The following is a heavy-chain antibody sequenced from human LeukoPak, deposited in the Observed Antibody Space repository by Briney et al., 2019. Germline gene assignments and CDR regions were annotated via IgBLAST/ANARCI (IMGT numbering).Heavy chain of an antibody. CDR1: GFTFSSYS. J-gene: IGHJ4*02. CDR2: INWNDGST. D-gene: IGHD1-26*01. CDR3: ASGGIYYGAAFDF. V-gene: IGHV3-20*04. Sequence: GGSLRLSCAASGFTFSSYSMNWVRQAPGKGLEWVSGINWNDGSTGYADSVKGRFTISRDNAKNSLYLQMNSLRAEDTALYYCASGGIYYGAAFDFWGQETLVTVSS.